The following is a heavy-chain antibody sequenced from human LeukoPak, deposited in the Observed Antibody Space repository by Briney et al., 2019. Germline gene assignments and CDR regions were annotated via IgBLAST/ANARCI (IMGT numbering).Heavy chain of an antibody. CDR1: GFTFSSYA. CDR2: ISYDGSNK. CDR3: ARANWNDAFDI. Sequence: PGGSLRLSCAASGFTFSSYAMHWVRQAPGKGLEWVAVISYDGSNKYYADSVKGRFTTSRDNSKNTLYLQMNSLRAEDTAVYYCARANWNDAFDIWGQGTMVTVSS. J-gene: IGHJ3*02. D-gene: IGHD1-20*01. V-gene: IGHV3-30*04.